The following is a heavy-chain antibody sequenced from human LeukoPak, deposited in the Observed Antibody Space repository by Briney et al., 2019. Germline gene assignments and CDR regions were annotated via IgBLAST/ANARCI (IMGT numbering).Heavy chain of an antibody. CDR3: EWRIDRVYFNYMDG. CDR1: GGSISSYSYY. D-gene: IGHD6-6*01. J-gene: IGHJ6*03. Sequence: SETLSLTCTVSGGSISSYSYYWGWLPQPAGTELEWVGRSYTSGSTNYNPSLNRRVTISVNTYKNQFSLKQSPVTDASTAFYCCEWRIDRVYFNYMDGGGEGWTVTAS. V-gene: IGHV4-61*02. CDR2: SYTSGST.